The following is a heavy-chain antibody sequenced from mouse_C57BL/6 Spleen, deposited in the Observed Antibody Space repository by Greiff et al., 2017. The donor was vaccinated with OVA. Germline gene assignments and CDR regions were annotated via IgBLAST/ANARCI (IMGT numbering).Heavy chain of an antibody. CDR2: IWSGGST. CDR3: AILDSSGYYAMDY. CDR1: GFSLTSYG. J-gene: IGHJ4*01. V-gene: IGHV2-2*01. D-gene: IGHD3-2*02. Sequence: VKLMESGPGLVQPSQSLSITCTVSGFSLTSYGVHWVRQSPGKGLEWLGVIWSGGSTDYNAAFISRLSISKDNSKSQVFFKMNSLQADDTAIYYCAILDSSGYYAMDYWGQGTSVTVSS.